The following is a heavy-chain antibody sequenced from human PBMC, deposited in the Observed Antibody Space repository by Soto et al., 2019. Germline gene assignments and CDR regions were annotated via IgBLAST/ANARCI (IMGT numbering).Heavy chain of an antibody. Sequence: LSLTCTVSGASINSNVHYWGWVRQSPGKGLEWIASVFYTGSPYHNPSLESRVSISVDTSDNQFSLKVTSVTAADTGIYYCARHPFGGYAFDSWGQGTLVTVSS. V-gene: IGHV4-39*01. D-gene: IGHD3-16*01. CDR2: VFYTGSP. J-gene: IGHJ4*02. CDR3: ARHPFGGYAFDS. CDR1: GASINSNVHY.